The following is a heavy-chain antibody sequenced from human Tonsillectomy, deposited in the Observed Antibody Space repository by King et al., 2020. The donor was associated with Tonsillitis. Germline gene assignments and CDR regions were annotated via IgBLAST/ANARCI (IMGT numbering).Heavy chain of an antibody. Sequence: VQLVESGGGLVQPGGSLRLSCTASGFTFSDHYMDWVRQAPGKGLEWVGRIRNKTDSYTTEYAASVKGRFIISRDDSKNLVYLQMNSLKTEDTAVYYCASGLVGAADFWGQGTLVTVSS. CDR3: ASGLVGAADF. D-gene: IGHD2-15*01. CDR2: IRNKTDSYTT. CDR1: GFTFSDHY. V-gene: IGHV3-72*01. J-gene: IGHJ4*02.